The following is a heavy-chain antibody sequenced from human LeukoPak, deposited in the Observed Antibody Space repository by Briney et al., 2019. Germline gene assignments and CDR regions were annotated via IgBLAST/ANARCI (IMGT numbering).Heavy chain of an antibody. J-gene: IGHJ6*02. V-gene: IGHV3-9*01. CDR1: GFTFDDYA. CDR3: AKAKGVVPAAIRPATCYYYYGMDV. CDR2: ISWNSGSI. D-gene: IGHD2-2*01. Sequence: GGSLRLSCAASGFTFDDYAMHWVRQAPGKGLEWVSGISWNSGSIGYADSVKGRFTISRDNAKNSLYLQMNSLRAEDTALYYCAKAKGVVPAAIRPATCYYYYGMDVWGQGTTVTVSS.